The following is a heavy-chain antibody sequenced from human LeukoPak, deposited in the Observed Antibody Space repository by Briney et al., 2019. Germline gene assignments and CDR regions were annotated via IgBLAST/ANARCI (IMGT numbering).Heavy chain of an antibody. J-gene: IGHJ4*02. Sequence: SETLSLTCTVSGYSISSGYYWGWIRQPPGKGLEWIGSIYHSGSTYYNPSLKSRVTISVDTSKNQFSLKLSSVTAADTAVYYCARDGGGYGLGFDYWGQGTLDTVSS. D-gene: IGHD5-12*01. CDR2: IYHSGST. V-gene: IGHV4-38-2*02. CDR3: ARDGGGYGLGFDY. CDR1: GYSISSGYY.